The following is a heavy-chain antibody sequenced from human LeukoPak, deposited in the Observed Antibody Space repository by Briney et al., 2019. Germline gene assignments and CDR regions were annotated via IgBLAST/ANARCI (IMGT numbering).Heavy chain of an antibody. CDR1: GFTFSSYA. CDR3: AKSRSSSWFGDNWFDP. J-gene: IGHJ5*02. D-gene: IGHD6-13*01. CDR2: ISGSGGST. Sequence: GGSLRLSCAASGFTFSSYAMSWVRQAPGKGLEWVSAISGSGGSTYYADSVKGRFTISRDNSKNTLYLQMNSLRAEDTAVYYCAKSRSSSWFGDNWFDPWGQGTLVTVSS. V-gene: IGHV3-23*01.